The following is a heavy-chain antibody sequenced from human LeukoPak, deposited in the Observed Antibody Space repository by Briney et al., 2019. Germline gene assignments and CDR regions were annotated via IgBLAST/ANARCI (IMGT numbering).Heavy chain of an antibody. CDR2: ISGSGGST. Sequence: PGGSLRLSCAASGFTFSSYAMSWVRQAPGKGLEWVSAISGSGGSTHYADSVKGRFTISRDNSKNTLYLQMNSLRAEDTAVYYCAKALHIVVVTALNAFDIWGQGTMVTVSS. J-gene: IGHJ3*02. V-gene: IGHV3-23*01. CDR1: GFTFSSYA. D-gene: IGHD2-21*02. CDR3: AKALHIVVVTALNAFDI.